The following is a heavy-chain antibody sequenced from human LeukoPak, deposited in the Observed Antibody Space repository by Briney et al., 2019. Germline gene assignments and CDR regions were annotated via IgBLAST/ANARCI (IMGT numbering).Heavy chain of an antibody. CDR2: INAGNGNT. D-gene: IGHD5-12*01. CDR1: GYTFTSYA. J-gene: IGHJ3*02. V-gene: IGHV1-3*03. CDR3: ARRGYSGYDSGAFDI. Sequence: GASVKVSCKASGYTFTSYAMHWVRQAPGQRLEWMGWINAGNGNTKYSQEFQGRVTITRDTSASTAYMELSSLRSEDMAVYYCARRGYSGYDSGAFDIWGQGTMVTVSS.